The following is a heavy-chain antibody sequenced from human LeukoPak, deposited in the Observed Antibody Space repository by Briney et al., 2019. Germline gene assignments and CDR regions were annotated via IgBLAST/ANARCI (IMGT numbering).Heavy chain of an antibody. CDR3: ARDFVVVPAAMSLYY. D-gene: IGHD2-2*01. J-gene: IGHJ4*02. CDR1: GFTFSSYS. Sequence: GESLRLSCAASGFTFSSYSMNWVRQAPGKGLEWVSYISSSSSTIYYADSVKGRFTISRDNAKNSLYLQMNSLRDEDAAVYYCARDFVVVPAAMSLYYWGQGTLVTVSS. CDR2: ISSSSSTI. V-gene: IGHV3-48*02.